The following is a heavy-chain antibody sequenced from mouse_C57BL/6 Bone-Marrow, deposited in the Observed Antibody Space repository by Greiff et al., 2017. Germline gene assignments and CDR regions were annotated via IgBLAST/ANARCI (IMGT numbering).Heavy chain of an antibody. CDR1: GYSITSGYY. V-gene: IGHV3-6*01. J-gene: IGHJ4*01. Sequence: EVKLQESGPGLVKPSQSLSLTCSVTGYSITSGYYWNWIRQFPGNKLEWMGYISYDGSNNYNPSHKNRISITRDTSKNQFLLKLNSVTTEDTATYYCARMVYYYGSSYVDYAMDYWGQGTSVTVSS. D-gene: IGHD1-1*01. CDR3: ARMVYYYGSSYVDYAMDY. CDR2: ISYDGSN.